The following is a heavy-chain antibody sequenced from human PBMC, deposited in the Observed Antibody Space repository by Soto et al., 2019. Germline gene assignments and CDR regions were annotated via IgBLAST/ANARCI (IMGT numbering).Heavy chain of an antibody. D-gene: IGHD2-2*01. CDR1: GYAFTSYW. CDR2: IYPGDSDT. V-gene: IGHV5-51*03. Sequence: GKSLKISCTGSGYAFTSYWIAWVRQMPGKGLEWMGIIYPGDSDTRYSPSFQGQVTISADKSITTAYLQWSSLKASDTAMYYCARGYCTTTICDPWFDPWGQGTLVTVSS. CDR3: ARGYCTTTICDPWFDP. J-gene: IGHJ5*02.